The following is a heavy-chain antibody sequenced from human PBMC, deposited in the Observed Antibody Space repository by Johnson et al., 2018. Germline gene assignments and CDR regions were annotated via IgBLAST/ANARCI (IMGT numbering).Heavy chain of an antibody. CDR3: ARGRGIVVGPAAITPRRTWFDP. CDR2: INHSGST. V-gene: IGHV4-34*01. Sequence: QVQLRQWGAGLFKPSETLSLTCAVYGGSFSGYYWSWIRQPPGKGLEWIGEINHSGSTNYNPSLKSRVTISVDTSKNQFSLTRSSVTAADTAVYYCARGRGIVVGPAAITPRRTWFDPWGQGTLVTVSS. D-gene: IGHD2-2*02. CDR1: GGSFSGYY. J-gene: IGHJ5*02.